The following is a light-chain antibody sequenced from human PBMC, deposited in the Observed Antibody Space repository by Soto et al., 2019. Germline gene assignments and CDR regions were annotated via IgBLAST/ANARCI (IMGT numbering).Light chain of an antibody. V-gene: IGKV3-11*01. CDR2: DAS. Sequence: EIVVTQSPATLSLSPWESATLSCRASQSVSSYLAWYQQKPGQAPRLLIYDASNRASGIPARFSGSGSGTYSTLTISILEPEDFAVYCCQQRSNWITFGQGTRLEI. J-gene: IGKJ5*01. CDR1: QSVSSY. CDR3: QQRSNWIT.